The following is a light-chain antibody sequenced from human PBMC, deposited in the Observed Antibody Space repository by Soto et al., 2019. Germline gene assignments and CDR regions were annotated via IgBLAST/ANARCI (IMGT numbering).Light chain of an antibody. V-gene: IGKV3-20*01. CDR2: GAS. CDR3: QQYGSSPWT. CDR1: QSVSSSY. Sequence: EIVLTQSPGTLSLSPGERATLSCRASQSVSSSYLAWYQQKPGQAPSLLIYGASSRATGIPDRFSGSGSGTDFTLTISRLEPEDSAVYYCQQYGSSPWTFGQGTNVEIK. J-gene: IGKJ1*01.